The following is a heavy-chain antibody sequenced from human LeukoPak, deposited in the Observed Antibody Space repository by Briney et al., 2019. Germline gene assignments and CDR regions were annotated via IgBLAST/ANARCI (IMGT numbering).Heavy chain of an antibody. J-gene: IGHJ4*02. CDR1: GGSLSSYY. D-gene: IGHD1-26*01. V-gene: IGHV4-59*01. Sequence: PSETLSLTCTVSGGSLSSYYWSWIRQPPGKGLEWMGYIYYSGSTNYHPSLKSRVTIYEDPSNNHFSLRSSSVHAWEPAVYYCAGGQRSYFRAGDDWGQGTLVSVSS. CDR2: IYYSGST. CDR3: AGGQRSYFRAGDD.